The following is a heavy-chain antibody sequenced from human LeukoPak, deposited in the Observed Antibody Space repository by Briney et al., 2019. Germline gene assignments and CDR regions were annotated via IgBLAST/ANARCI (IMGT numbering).Heavy chain of an antibody. V-gene: IGHV4-38-2*02. J-gene: IGHJ3*02. CDR1: GGSISSYY. Sequence: SSETLSLTCTVSGGSISSYYWSWIRQPPGKGLEWIGSIYHSGSTYYNPSLKSRVTISVDTSKNQFSLKLSSVTAADTAVYYCARDPFSGWYLGGAFDIWGQGTKVTVSS. CDR3: ARDPFSGWYLGGAFDI. CDR2: IYHSGST. D-gene: IGHD6-19*01.